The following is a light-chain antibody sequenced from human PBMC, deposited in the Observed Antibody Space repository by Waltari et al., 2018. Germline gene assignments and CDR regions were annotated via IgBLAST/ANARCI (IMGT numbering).Light chain of an antibody. CDR3: QQYYSIPLS. J-gene: IGKJ4*01. V-gene: IGKV4-1*01. CDR1: QSVLSSSKNKNY. CDR2: WAS. Sequence: DTVVTPSPDSLAVSLCVRATINCKSSQSVLSSSKNKNYLAWYQQKPGQPPKLLIYWASTRESGVPDRFSGSGSGTEFTLTISSLQAEDVALYYCQQYYSIPLSFGGGTKVEI.